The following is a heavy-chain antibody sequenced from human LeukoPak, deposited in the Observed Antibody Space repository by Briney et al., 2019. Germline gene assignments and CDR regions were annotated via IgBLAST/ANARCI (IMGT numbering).Heavy chain of an antibody. CDR2: IYYSGST. J-gene: IGHJ4*02. D-gene: IGHD3-3*01. Sequence: PSETLSLTCTVSGGSIRSSSYYWGWIRQPPGKGLEWIGSIYYSGSTYYNPSLKSRVTMSVDTSKNQFSLKLSSVTAADTAVYYCAGNDGYYDFWSGYYYNYFDYWGQGTLVTVSS. CDR1: GGSIRSSSYY. CDR3: AGNDGYYDFWSGYYYNYFDY. V-gene: IGHV4-39*01.